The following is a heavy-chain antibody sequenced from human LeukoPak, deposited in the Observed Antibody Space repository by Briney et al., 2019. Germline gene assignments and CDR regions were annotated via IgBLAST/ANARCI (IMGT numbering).Heavy chain of an antibody. CDR2: INPSGGST. V-gene: IGHV1-46*01. D-gene: IGHD6-13*01. J-gene: IGHJ5*02. CDR3: ARDRFNSSSWTLNWFDP. CDR1: GYTFTSYY. Sequence: ASVKVSCKASGYTFTSYYMHWVRQAPGQGLEWMGIINPSGGSTSYAQKFQGRVTMTRDMSTSTVYMELSSLRSEDTAVYYCARDRFNSSSWTLNWFDPWGQGTLVTVSS.